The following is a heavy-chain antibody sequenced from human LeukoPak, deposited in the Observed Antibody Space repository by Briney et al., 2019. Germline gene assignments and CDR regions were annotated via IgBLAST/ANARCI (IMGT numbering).Heavy chain of an antibody. CDR3: ARDCSGGICCD. J-gene: IGHJ4*02. Sequence: GRSLRLSCAASGFTFSSYAMHWVRQAPGKGLEWVAVISYDGSNKYYADSVKGRFTISRDNSKNTLYLQMNSLRAEDTAVYYCARDCSGGICCDWGQGTLVTVSS. CDR1: GFTFSSYA. CDR2: ISYDGSNK. V-gene: IGHV3-30*04. D-gene: IGHD2-15*01.